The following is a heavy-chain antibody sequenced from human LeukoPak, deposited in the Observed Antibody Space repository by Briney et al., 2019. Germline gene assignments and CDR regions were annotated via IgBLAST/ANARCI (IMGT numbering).Heavy chain of an antibody. V-gene: IGHV3-30-3*01. D-gene: IGHD3-22*01. CDR2: ISYDGSNK. CDR3: AKAQSSGYFRSGDS. Sequence: PGGSLRLSCAASGFTFSSYAMHWVRQAPGKGLEWVAVISYDGSNKYYADSVKGRFTISRDNSKNTLYLQMNSLRADDTAVYYCAKAQSSGYFRSGDSWGQGTLVTVSS. J-gene: IGHJ4*02. CDR1: GFTFSSYA.